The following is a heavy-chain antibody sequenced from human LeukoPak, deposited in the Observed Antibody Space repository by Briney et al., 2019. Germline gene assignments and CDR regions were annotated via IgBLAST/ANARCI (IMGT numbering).Heavy chain of an antibody. D-gene: IGHD6-19*01. CDR2: MNPNSGNT. V-gene: IGHV1-8*01. Sequence: ASVKVSCKASGYAFTSYDINWVRQATGQGLEWMGWMNPNSGNTGYAQKFQGRVTMTRNTSISTAYMELSSLRSEDTAVYYCAKRAVKWYSSGWYHAFGIWGQGTMVTVSS. J-gene: IGHJ3*02. CDR1: GYAFTSYD. CDR3: AKRAVKWYSSGWYHAFGI.